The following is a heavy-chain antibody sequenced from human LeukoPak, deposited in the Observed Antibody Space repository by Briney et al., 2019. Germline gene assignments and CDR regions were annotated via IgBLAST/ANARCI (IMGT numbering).Heavy chain of an antibody. V-gene: IGHV4-34*01. CDR3: ARDRYYDSSGDYYYYMDV. D-gene: IGHD3-22*01. J-gene: IGHJ6*03. Sequence: PSETLSLTCAVYGGSFSDYYWSWIRQPPGKGLEWIGEINHSGSTNYKPSLKSRVTISADTSKNQFSLKLSSVTAADTAVYYCARDRYYDSSGDYYYYMDVWGKGTTVTISS. CDR2: INHSGST. CDR1: GGSFSDYY.